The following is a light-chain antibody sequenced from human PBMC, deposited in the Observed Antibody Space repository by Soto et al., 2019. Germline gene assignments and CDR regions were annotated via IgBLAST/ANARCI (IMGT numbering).Light chain of an antibody. J-gene: IGKJ2*01. CDR2: GAS. CDR1: QRISSNF. CDR3: QQYGRSPFT. V-gene: IGKV3-20*01. Sequence: EIVLTQSPGTLSLSPGERATLSCRASQRISSNFLAWFQQKPGLPPRLLIYGASTRASGVPDRFSGGGSGPDFVLAISRLQPEDFAVYYCQQYGRSPFTFGQGTKLQI.